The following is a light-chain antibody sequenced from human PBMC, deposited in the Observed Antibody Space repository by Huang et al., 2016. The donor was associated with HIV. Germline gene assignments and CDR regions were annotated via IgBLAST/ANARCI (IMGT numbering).Light chain of an antibody. J-gene: IGKJ3*01. CDR3: QQLNSYPLT. Sequence: TQLTQSPSSLSASVGDRVTITCRASQAISTYLAWYQQEPGHAPKLLIYTASTLQSGVPSRFSGSGSGTAFTLTISSLQPEDFATYYCQQLNSYPLTFGPGTKVDIK. CDR1: QAISTY. V-gene: IGKV1-9*01. CDR2: TAS.